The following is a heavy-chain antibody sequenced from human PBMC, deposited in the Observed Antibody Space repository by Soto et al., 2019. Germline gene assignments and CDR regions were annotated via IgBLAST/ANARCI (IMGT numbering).Heavy chain of an antibody. CDR2: ILPIFHTA. D-gene: IGHD3-22*01. CDR1: GGTFNSYG. CDR3: ARKNCYYDSSSYYCLAFDI. J-gene: IGHJ3*02. Sequence: ASVKVSCKASGGTFNSYGISWVRQAPGQGLEWMGAILPIFHTANYAQKFQDRITITADECTSIAFMELSSLRSEDTAVNFCARKNCYYDSSSYYCLAFDIWGQGTLVTVSS. V-gene: IGHV1-69*13.